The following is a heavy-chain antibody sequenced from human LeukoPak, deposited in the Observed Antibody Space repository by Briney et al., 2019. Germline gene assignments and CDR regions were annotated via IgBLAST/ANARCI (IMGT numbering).Heavy chain of an antibody. V-gene: IGHV3-23*01. J-gene: IGHJ4*02. CDR3: AKDSGGGVYYFDY. D-gene: IGHD2-8*02. CDR2: ISGSGGST. Sequence: PGGSLRLSCAASGFTFSSYAMSWVRQAPGKGLEWVSAISGSGGSTYYADSVKGRFTISRDNSKNTLYLQMNSLGAEDTAVYYCAKDSGGGVYYFDYWGQGTLVTVSS. CDR1: GFTFSSYA.